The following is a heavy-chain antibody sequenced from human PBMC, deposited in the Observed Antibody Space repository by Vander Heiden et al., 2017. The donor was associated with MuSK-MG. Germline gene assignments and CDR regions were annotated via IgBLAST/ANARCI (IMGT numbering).Heavy chain of an antibody. Sequence: QVRLQESGPGLVKPSGTLPLTCNISGGSMRNFYWTWIRQPPGKGLEWIGNIYHSGRTDFMPSLKSRLTMSVDTPKGQFSLRLSSVTAADTGIYFCARAMGDFYDSAVYDPKFFDYWGPGILGTISS. CDR1: GGSMRNFY. V-gene: IGHV4-59*01. CDR2: IYHSGRT. D-gene: IGHD3-22*01. J-gene: IGHJ4*02. CDR3: ARAMGDFYDSAVYDPKFFDY.